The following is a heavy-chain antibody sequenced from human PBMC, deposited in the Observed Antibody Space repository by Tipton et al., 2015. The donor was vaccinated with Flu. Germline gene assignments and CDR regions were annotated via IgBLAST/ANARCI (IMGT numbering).Heavy chain of an antibody. CDR2: IHRSGDT. D-gene: IGHD3-10*01. Sequence: TLSLTCSVSGDSIGSRYYWGWIRQPPGKGLEWIGNIHRSGDTHHNPSLKSRVTISVDTSKNQFSLKLSSMTAADTAVYYCARRTGAFDIWGQGTMVTVSS. J-gene: IGHJ3*02. V-gene: IGHV4-38-2*01. CDR3: ARRTGAFDI. CDR1: GDSIGSRYY.